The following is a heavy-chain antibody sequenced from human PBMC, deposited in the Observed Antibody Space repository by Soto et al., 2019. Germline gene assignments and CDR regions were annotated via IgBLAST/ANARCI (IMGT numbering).Heavy chain of an antibody. CDR3: ARERSAAGTGWFDP. CDR1: GYTFTSYD. Sequence: QVQLVQSGAEVKKPGASVKVSCKASGYTFTSYDINWVRQATGQGLEWMGWMNPNRGNTGYAQKFQGRVTMTRNTSISTAYMELSSLRSEDTAVYYCARERSAAGTGWFDPWGQGTLVNVSS. D-gene: IGHD6-13*01. J-gene: IGHJ5*02. V-gene: IGHV1-8*01. CDR2: MNPNRGNT.